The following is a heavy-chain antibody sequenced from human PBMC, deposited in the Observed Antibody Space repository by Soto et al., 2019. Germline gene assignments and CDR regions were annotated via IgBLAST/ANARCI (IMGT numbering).Heavy chain of an antibody. D-gene: IGHD3-22*01. CDR2: INHNSGDT. J-gene: IGHJ3*02. CDR1: GYTFTGYY. Sequence: GASVKVSCKASGYTFTGYYMHWVRQAPGQGLEWMGWINHNSGDTNYAQKFQGRVIMTRGTSISTAYMELSGLRSDDTAVYYCARGFYYDSGYWAAFDIWGQGTMVTVSS. CDR3: ARGFYYDSGYWAAFDI. V-gene: IGHV1-2*02.